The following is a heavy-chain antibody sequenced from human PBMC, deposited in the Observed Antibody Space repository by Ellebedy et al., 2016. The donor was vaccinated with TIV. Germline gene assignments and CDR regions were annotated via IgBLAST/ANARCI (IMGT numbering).Heavy chain of an antibody. CDR3: ARDGVSSTSKMVY. CDR1: GFSFSSYT. Sequence: GESLKISCAASGFSFSSYTIHWVRQAPRQGLEWVSSISSSTRAIYYADSVRGRFTISRDNARNSLYLQMNGLRDEETAEYFCARDGVSSTSKMVYWGQGTLVTVSS. J-gene: IGHJ1*01. D-gene: IGHD6-13*01. CDR2: ISSSTRAI. V-gene: IGHV3-48*02.